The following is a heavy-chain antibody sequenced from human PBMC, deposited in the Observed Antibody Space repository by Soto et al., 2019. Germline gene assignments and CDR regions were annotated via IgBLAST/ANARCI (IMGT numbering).Heavy chain of an antibody. D-gene: IGHD3-3*01. V-gene: IGHV3-23*01. CDR1: GFTFSSYA. CDR2: ISGSGGST. Sequence: GGSVRLSCAASGFTFSSYAMSWFRQAPGKGLEWVSAISGSGGSTYYADSVKGRFTISRDNSKNTLYLQMNSLRAEDTAVYYCAKVKKRFLEYPDWFDPWGQGTLVTVSS. CDR3: AKVKKRFLEYPDWFDP. J-gene: IGHJ5*02.